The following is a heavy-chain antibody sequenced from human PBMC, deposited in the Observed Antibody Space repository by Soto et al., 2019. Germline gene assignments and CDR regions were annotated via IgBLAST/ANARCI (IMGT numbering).Heavy chain of an antibody. CDR1: GGTFSSYA. CDR2: INPDNGNT. V-gene: IGHV1-3*01. Sequence: ASVKVSCKASGGTFSSYAISWVRQAPGQRLEWMGWINPDNGNTKSSQKFQDRVIITRDTSASTAYMDLSSLRSEDTAVYYCARGIATGQLDPWGQGTLVTSPQ. D-gene: IGHD2-15*01. CDR3: ARGIATGQLDP. J-gene: IGHJ5*02.